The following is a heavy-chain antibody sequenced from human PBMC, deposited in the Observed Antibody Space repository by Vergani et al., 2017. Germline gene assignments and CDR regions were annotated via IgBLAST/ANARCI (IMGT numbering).Heavy chain of an antibody. D-gene: IGHD3-3*01. CDR2: MNPNSGNT. J-gene: IGHJ4*02. Sequence: QVQLVQSGAEVKNPGASVKVSCKASGYTFTSYGISWVRQATGQGLEWMGWMNPNSGNTGYAQKFQGRVTMTRNTSISTAYMELSSLRSEDTAVYYCARALTYDFWSGYSVPDYWGQGTLVTVSS. V-gene: IGHV1-8*02. CDR1: GYTFTSYG. CDR3: ARALTYDFWSGYSVPDY.